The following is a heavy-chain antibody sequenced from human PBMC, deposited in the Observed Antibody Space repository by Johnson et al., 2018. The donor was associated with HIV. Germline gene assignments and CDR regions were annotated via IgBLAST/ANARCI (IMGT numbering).Heavy chain of an antibody. CDR1: GFTFSNFW. J-gene: IGHJ3*02. V-gene: IGHV3-7*01. CDR3: AKDSSTTSGYSSSWYVSGAFDI. Sequence: VQLVESGGALVQPGGSLGLSCAVSGFTFSNFWMSWVRQAPGKGLEWVANIKEDGSEKHYVDSVKGRFTISRDNAKNLLYLQMDSLIVEDTAVYYCAKDSSTTSGYSSSWYVSGAFDIWGQGTMVTVSS. CDR2: IKEDGSEK. D-gene: IGHD6-13*01.